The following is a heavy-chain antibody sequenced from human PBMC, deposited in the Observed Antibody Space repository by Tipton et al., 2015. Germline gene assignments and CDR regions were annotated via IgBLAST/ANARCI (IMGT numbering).Heavy chain of an antibody. V-gene: IGHV1-69*01. J-gene: IGHJ4*02. CDR1: GGTFSSYD. Sequence: QLVQSGAEVKTPGSSVKVSCKASGGTFSSYDISWVRQAPGQGLEWMGGIVPMFGTENYAPKFQARVTITADESTSTAYMELSSLRSEDTAVYYCARGGYSAYDFVYWGQGTLVTVSS. CDR3: ARGGYSAYDFVY. D-gene: IGHD5-12*01. CDR2: IVPMFGTE.